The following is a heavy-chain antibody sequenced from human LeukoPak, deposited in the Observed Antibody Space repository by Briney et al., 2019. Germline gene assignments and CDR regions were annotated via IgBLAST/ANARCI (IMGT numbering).Heavy chain of an antibody. J-gene: IGHJ4*02. V-gene: IGHV1-18*01. D-gene: IGHD6-19*01. CDR2: ISAYNGNT. CDR1: GYTFTSYG. Sequence: AASVKLSCTASGYTFTSYGISWVRQAPGQGLEWMGWISAYNGNTNYAQKLQGRVTMTTDTSTSTAYMELRSLRSDGTAVYYCARDRSAAVAGLDYWGQGTLVTVSS. CDR3: ARDRSAAVAGLDY.